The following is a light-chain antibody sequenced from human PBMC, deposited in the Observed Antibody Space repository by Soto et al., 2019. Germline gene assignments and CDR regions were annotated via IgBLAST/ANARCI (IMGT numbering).Light chain of an antibody. Sequence: EIQMTQSPSSLSASVGDIVTMGCGASQSIISYLSWYQHKPGKAPKVLIYSSSILQSGVPSRFSGSGSGTDFTLTITSLQPEDFATYYCQQYNSYSMSFGQRTKV. J-gene: IGKJ1*01. CDR3: QQYNSYSMS. CDR2: SSS. CDR1: QSIISY. V-gene: IGKV1-39*01.